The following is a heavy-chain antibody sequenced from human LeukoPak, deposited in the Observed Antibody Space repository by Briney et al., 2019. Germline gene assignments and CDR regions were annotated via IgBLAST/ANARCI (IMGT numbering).Heavy chain of an antibody. Sequence: GGYLRLSCAASGFTFDDYAMHWVRQAPGKGLEWVSGISWNSGSIGYADSVKGRFTISRHNAKNSLYLQMNSLRAEDTALYYCAKDGGLTTRSYDSSGYLDYWGQGTLVTVSS. CDR1: GFTFDDYA. J-gene: IGHJ4*02. D-gene: IGHD3-22*01. CDR3: AKDGGLTTRSYDSSGYLDY. V-gene: IGHV3-9*01. CDR2: ISWNSGSI.